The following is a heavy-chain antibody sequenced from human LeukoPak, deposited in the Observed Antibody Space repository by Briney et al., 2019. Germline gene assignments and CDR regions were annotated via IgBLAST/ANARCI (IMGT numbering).Heavy chain of an antibody. Sequence: SETLSLTCTVSGGSISSYYWSWIRQPPGKGLEWIGYIYYSGSTNYNPSLKSRVTISVDTSKNQLSLKLSSVTAADTAVYYCARRGANSGSYSHFDLWGRGTLVTVSS. V-gene: IGHV4-59*01. CDR1: GGSISSYY. J-gene: IGHJ2*01. CDR2: IYYSGST. D-gene: IGHD1-26*01. CDR3: ARRGANSGSYSHFDL.